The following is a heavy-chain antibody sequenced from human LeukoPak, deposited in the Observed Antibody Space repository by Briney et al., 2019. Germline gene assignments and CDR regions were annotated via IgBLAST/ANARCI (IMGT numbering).Heavy chain of an antibody. CDR2: VYISGST. CDR1: GGSISSGSYY. Sequence: PSETLSLTCTVSGGSISSGSYYWTWIRQPAGKGLEWIGRVYISGSTNYNPSLKSRVTISVDTSKNQFSLKLSSVTAADTAVYYCARVGTVTTWVHFDYWGQGTLVTVSS. V-gene: IGHV4-61*02. D-gene: IGHD4-17*01. CDR3: ARVGTVTTWVHFDY. J-gene: IGHJ4*02.